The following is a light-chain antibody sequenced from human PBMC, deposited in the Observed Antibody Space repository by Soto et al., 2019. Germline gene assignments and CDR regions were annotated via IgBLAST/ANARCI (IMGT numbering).Light chain of an antibody. CDR1: SSDVGGYNY. V-gene: IGLV2-14*01. CDR2: EVS. CDR3: SSYTSSSTPQYV. J-gene: IGLJ1*01. Sequence: QSVLTQPASVSGSPGQSITISCTGTSSDVGGYNYVSWYQQHPGKAPKLMIYEVSNRPSGVSNRFSGSKSGNTASLTISGLQAEDEADYYCSSYTSSSTPQYVCGTGTKVTV.